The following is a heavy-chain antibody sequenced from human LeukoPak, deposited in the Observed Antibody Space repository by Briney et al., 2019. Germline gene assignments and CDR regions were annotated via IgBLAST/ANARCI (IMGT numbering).Heavy chain of an antibody. CDR3: AKAASQARPTYFDY. D-gene: IGHD6-6*01. V-gene: IGHV3-23*01. J-gene: IGHJ4*02. CDR2: ISGSADST. CDR1: GFTFSNYA. Sequence: GGSLRLSCAASGFTFSNYAMSWVRQAPGKGLEWVSFISGSADSTYYADSVKGRFTISRDNSENTLYLQMNSLRADDTAVYYCAKAASQARPTYFDYWGQGTLVTVSS.